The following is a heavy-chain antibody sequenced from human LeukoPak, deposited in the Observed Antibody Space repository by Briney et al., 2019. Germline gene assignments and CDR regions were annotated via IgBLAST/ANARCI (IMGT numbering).Heavy chain of an antibody. CDR1: GGSISSYY. CDR3: ARRSTKDFDY. J-gene: IGHJ4*02. D-gene: IGHD1-1*01. CDR2: IYCSGST. V-gene: IGHV4-59*01. Sequence: SETLSLTCTVSGGSISSYYWSWIRQPPGNGLEGSVYIYCSGSTNYNPSLKSRVTISVDTSKNEFSLKLSSVTAADTAVYYRARRSTKDFDYWGQGTLVTVSS.